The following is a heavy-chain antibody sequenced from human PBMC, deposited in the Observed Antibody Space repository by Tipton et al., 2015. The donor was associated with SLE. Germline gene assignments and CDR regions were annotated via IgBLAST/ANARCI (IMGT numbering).Heavy chain of an antibody. D-gene: IGHD2-21*01. Sequence: GLVKPSETLSLTCSVSGDTISGHYWSWIRQPPGKGLEWSGYIYYSGRTDYDPSLKSRVTISVDTSKNQISLNLNSVTAADTAVYYCARGGDLPFDSWGQGTLVAVSS. CDR2: IYYSGRT. CDR1: GDTISGHY. J-gene: IGHJ4*02. V-gene: IGHV4-59*11. CDR3: ARGGDLPFDS.